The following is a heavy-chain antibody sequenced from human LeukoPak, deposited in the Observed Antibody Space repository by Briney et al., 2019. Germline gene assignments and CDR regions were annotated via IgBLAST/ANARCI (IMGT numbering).Heavy chain of an antibody. J-gene: IGHJ4*02. V-gene: IGHV3-7*01. CDR3: ATGVYYFDY. CDR2: IREDGGEI. CDR1: GFTFSSYA. D-gene: IGHD3-10*01. Sequence: PGGSLRLSCAASGFTFSSYAMSWVRQAPGKGLEWVANIREDGGEIYYVDSVKGRFTISRDNSKNSLYLQMNSLRAEDTAVYYCATGVYYFDYWGQGTLVTVSS.